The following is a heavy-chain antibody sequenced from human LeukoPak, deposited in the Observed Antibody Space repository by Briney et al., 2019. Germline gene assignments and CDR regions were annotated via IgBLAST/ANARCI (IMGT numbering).Heavy chain of an antibody. CDR3: ARGGIYYYYYGMDV. CDR1: GYTFTGYY. D-gene: IGHD6-13*01. Sequence: GASVKVSCKASGYTFTGYYMHWVRQAPGQGLEWMGWINPDSGGTNYAQKFQGWVTMTRDTSISTAYMELSRLRSDDTAVYYCARGGIYYYYYGMDVWGQGTTVTVSS. J-gene: IGHJ6*02. V-gene: IGHV1-2*04. CDR2: INPDSGGT.